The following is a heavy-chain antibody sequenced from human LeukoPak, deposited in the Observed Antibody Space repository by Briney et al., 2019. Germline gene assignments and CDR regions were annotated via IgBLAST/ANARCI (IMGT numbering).Heavy chain of an antibody. Sequence: SEILSLTCTVSGGSISSYYWSWIRQPPGKGLEWIGYIYYSGSTNYNPSLKSRVTMSVDTSKNQFSLKLSSVTAADTAVYYCARDSGSSRGFDYWGQGTLVTVSS. D-gene: IGHD6-13*01. CDR1: GGSISSYY. CDR2: IYYSGST. J-gene: IGHJ4*02. CDR3: ARDSGSSRGFDY. V-gene: IGHV4-59*01.